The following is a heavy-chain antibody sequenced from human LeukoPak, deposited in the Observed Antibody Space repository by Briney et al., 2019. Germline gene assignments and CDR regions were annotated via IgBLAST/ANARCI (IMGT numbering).Heavy chain of an antibody. CDR2: INPNSGAT. Sequence: ASVKVSCKASGYTFTGYYMHWVRQAPGQGLEWMGWINPNSGATYYAQKFEGRVIMTRDTSITTAYMELSRLRSDDTAVYYCASYYDSSGYHPSRFDYWGQGTLVTVSS. V-gene: IGHV1-2*02. D-gene: IGHD3-22*01. CDR3: ASYYDSSGYHPSRFDY. J-gene: IGHJ4*02. CDR1: GYTFTGYY.